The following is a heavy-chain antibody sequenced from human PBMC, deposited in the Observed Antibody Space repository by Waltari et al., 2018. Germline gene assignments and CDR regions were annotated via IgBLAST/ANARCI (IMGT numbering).Heavy chain of an antibody. CDR3: ARVRYCSGGFCYWTFDS. D-gene: IGHD2-15*01. J-gene: IGHJ4*02. Sequence: EVHLGVSSGGLVQPGISMRLSGTASGFAFSDPFLSLVRQAPGTGLECVVRSRNKANSYITEYAASVKGRFTISRDDSKNSLYLQMNSLKTDDTAVYFCARVRYCSGGFCYWTFDSWGQGTLVTVSS. CDR1: GFAFSDPF. CDR2: SRNKANSYIT. V-gene: IGHV3-72*01.